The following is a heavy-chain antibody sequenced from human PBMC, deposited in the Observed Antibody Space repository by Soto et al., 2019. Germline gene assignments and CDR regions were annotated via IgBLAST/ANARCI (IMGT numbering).Heavy chain of an antibody. J-gene: IGHJ6*03. CDR3: AKEHTSAFAVHYMDV. V-gene: IGHV3-23*01. D-gene: IGHD3-10*02. CDR2: MSGSGGST. Sequence: EVQLLESGGGLVQPGGSLRLSCAASGFTFSNYVMSWVRQAPGKGLEWVSAMSGSGGSTYYADSVKGRFTISRDNSKNTLYLQMSSLRAEDTAVYYCAKEHTSAFAVHYMDVWGKGTTVTVSS. CDR1: GFTFSNYV.